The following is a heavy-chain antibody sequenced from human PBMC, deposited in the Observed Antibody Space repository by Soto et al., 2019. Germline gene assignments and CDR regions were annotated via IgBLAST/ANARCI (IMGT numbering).Heavy chain of an antibody. Sequence: SVKVSCKASGFTFTSSAVQWVRQARGQRLEWIGWIVVGSGNTNYAQKFQERVTITEDTSTDTAYMELSSLRSEDTAVYYCATVAAVAGYYFDYWGQGTLVTVSS. CDR3: ATVAAVAGYYFDY. CDR2: IVVGSGNT. D-gene: IGHD6-19*01. J-gene: IGHJ4*02. CDR1: GFTFTSSA. V-gene: IGHV1-58*01.